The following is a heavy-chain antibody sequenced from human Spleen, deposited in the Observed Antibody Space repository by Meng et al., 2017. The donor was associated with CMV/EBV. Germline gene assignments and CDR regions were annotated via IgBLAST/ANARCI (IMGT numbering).Heavy chain of an antibody. Sequence: GESLKISCAASGFTFSSYSMNWVRQAPGKGLEWVSSISSSSDYIYYSDSVKGRFTISRDNAKNSLYLQMSSLRAGDTAVYYCARGSRVTMIVVAPSGWGQGTLVTVSS. J-gene: IGHJ4*02. CDR3: ARGSRVTMIVVAPSG. V-gene: IGHV3-21*06. CDR1: GFTFSSYS. CDR2: ISSSSDYI. D-gene: IGHD3-22*01.